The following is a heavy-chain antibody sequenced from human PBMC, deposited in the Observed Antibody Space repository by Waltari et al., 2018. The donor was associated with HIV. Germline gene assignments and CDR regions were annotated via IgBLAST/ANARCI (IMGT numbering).Heavy chain of an antibody. V-gene: IGHV4-59*01. CDR2: TYPLVNT. CDR1: VDYISIYY. CDR3: ARAAAGRVLDY. D-gene: IGHD6-13*01. Sequence: QVQLQESGPGLVKPSATLSPTCTVSVDYISIYYWTWIRQPPGKGLEWIGYTYPLVNTDYNPSLKIRVAISVDTSQSQFSLKLSSVTAADTAVYYCARAAAGRVLDYWGQGILVTVSS. J-gene: IGHJ4*02.